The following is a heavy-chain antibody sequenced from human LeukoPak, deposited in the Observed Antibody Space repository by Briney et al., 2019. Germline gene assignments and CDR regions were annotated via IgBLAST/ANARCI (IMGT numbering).Heavy chain of an antibody. V-gene: IGHV3-7*01. Sequence: GGSLRLSCAASGFTFSTYWMSWVRQAPGKGLEWVANIKQDGSEKYYVDSVKGRFTISRDNAKNSLYLQVNSLRAEDTAVYYCARSNYDFWSGYLYYLDYWGQGTLVTVSS. CDR2: IKQDGSEK. D-gene: IGHD3-3*01. CDR3: ARSNYDFWSGYLYYLDY. J-gene: IGHJ4*02. CDR1: GFTFSTYW.